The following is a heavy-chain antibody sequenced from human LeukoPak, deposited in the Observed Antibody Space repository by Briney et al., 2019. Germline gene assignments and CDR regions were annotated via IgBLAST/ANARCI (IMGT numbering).Heavy chain of an antibody. V-gene: IGHV3-49*03. CDR1: GFTFGDYA. CDR3: SRRVVPVALRGYYFDY. Sequence: PGRSLRLSCTASGFTFGDYAMSWFRQAPGKGLEWVGFIRSKAYGGTTEYAASVKGRFTISRDDSKSIAYLQMNSLKTEDTAVYYCSRRVVPVALRGYYFDYWGQGTLVTVSS. D-gene: IGHD2-2*01. CDR2: IRSKAYGGTT. J-gene: IGHJ4*02.